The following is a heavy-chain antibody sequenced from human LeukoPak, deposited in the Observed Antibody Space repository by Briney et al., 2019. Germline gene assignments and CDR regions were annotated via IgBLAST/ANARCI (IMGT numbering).Heavy chain of an antibody. V-gene: IGHV1-2*02. Sequence: ASVKVSCKASGYTFTGYYMHWVRQAPGQGLEWMGWINPNSGGTNYAQKFQGRVTMTRDTSISTAYMELSRLRSDDTAVYYCARDTPRYSGYAFDYWGQGTLVTVSS. J-gene: IGHJ4*02. CDR1: GYTFTGYY. D-gene: IGHD5-12*01. CDR2: INPNSGGT. CDR3: ARDTPRYSGYAFDY.